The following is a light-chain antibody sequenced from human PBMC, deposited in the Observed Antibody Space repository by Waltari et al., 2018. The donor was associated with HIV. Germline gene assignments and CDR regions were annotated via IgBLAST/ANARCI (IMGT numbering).Light chain of an antibody. Sequence: DIVMTQSPDSLAVSLGERATINCKSSQSVLYSSNNKNYLAWYQQKPGQPPKLLIYWASTRESGVPDRFSGSGSGTDFTLTICSLQAEYVAVYYCQQYYSTPPAFGQGTKVEIK. CDR1: QSVLYSSNNKNY. V-gene: IGKV4-1*01. J-gene: IGKJ1*01. CDR3: QQYYSTPPA. CDR2: WAS.